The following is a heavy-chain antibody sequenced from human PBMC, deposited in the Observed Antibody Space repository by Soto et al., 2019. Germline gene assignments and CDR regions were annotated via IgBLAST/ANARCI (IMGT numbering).Heavy chain of an antibody. V-gene: IGHV1-69*01. CDR3: ARRGDYDSSGYYSLDY. D-gene: IGHD3-22*01. Sequence: QVQLVQSGAEVKKPGSSVKVSCKASGGTFSSYAISWVRQAPGQGLEWMGGIIPIFGTANYAQKFQGRVTITADETTSTAYMGLSSLRSEDTAVYYCARRGDYDSSGYYSLDYWGQGTLVTVSS. CDR2: IIPIFGTA. J-gene: IGHJ4*02. CDR1: GGTFSSYA.